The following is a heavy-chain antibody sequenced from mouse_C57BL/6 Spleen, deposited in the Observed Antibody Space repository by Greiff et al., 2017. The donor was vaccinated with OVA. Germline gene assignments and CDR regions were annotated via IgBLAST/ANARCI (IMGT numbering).Heavy chain of an antibody. D-gene: IGHD2-10*02. V-gene: IGHV1-55*01. CDR2: IYPGSGST. CDR1: GYTFTSYW. CDR3: ARGDCAPSIDY. Sequence: VKLQQPGAELVKPGASVKLSCKASGYTFTSYWITWVKQRPGQGLEWIGDIYPGSGSTNYNEKFKSKATLTVDTSSSTSYMQLSSLTSEDSAFYYCARGDCAPSIDYWGQGTSVTVSS. J-gene: IGHJ4*01.